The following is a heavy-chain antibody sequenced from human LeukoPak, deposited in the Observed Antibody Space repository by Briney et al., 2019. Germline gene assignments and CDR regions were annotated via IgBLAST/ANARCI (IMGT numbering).Heavy chain of an antibody. CDR1: GFTFSSYW. V-gene: IGHV3-7*01. J-gene: IGHJ4*02. D-gene: IGHD4-17*01. Sequence: GGSLRLSCAASGFTFSSYWMSGVRQAPGKGLEWVANIKQDGSEKYYVDSVKGRFTISRDNAKNSLYLQMNSLRAEDTAVYYCASYDYGDYYFDYWGQGTLVTVSS. CDR3: ASYDYGDYYFDY. CDR2: IKQDGSEK.